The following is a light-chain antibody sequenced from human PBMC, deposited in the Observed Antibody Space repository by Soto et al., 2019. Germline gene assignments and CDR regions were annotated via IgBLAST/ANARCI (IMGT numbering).Light chain of an antibody. Sequence: QSVLTQPPSVSAAPGQKVTISCSGSSSNIGNNYVSWYQQLPGTAPKLLIYDNNKRPSGIPDRFSVSKSGTSATLGITGLQTGDEADYYCGTWDSSRSAVVFGGGTKVTVL. J-gene: IGLJ2*01. CDR1: SSNIGNNY. CDR3: GTWDSSRSAVV. CDR2: DNN. V-gene: IGLV1-51*01.